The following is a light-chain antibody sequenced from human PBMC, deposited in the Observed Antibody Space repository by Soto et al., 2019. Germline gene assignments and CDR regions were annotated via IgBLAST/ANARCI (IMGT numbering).Light chain of an antibody. CDR1: QDISNH. J-gene: IGKJ4*01. Sequence: DIQMTQSPSSLSASAGDRLTITCQASQDISNHLNWYQQKAGKAPKLLINDASTLEAGVPARFSGSGAGTDFTLTISSLQPEDIATYYCQQYVNALTFGGGTKVDIK. CDR3: QQYVNALT. V-gene: IGKV1-33*01. CDR2: DAS.